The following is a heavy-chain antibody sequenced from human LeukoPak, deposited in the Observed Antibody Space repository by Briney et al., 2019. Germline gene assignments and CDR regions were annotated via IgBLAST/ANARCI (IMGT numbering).Heavy chain of an antibody. J-gene: IGHJ4*02. D-gene: IGHD3-10*01. Sequence: GGSLRLSCAASGFTFSGNWMTWVRQAPGKGLEWVANINQDGGRKYYVDSVKGRFTISRDNAKSSLYQQMNSLRAEDTAVYYCARHYLSHFDFWGQGTLITVSS. CDR2: INQDGGRK. V-gene: IGHV3-7*05. CDR3: ARHYLSHFDF. CDR1: GFTFSGNW.